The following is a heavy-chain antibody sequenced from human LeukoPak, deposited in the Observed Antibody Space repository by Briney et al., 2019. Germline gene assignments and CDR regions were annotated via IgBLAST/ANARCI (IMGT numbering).Heavy chain of an antibody. J-gene: IGHJ4*02. D-gene: IGHD6-13*01. Sequence: SETLSLTCAVSGGSISSSNWWSWARQPPGKGLEWIGEIYHSGSTNYNPSLKSRVTISVDKSKNQFSLKLSSVTAADTAVYYCARGMGSSWYTYDYWGQGTLVTVSS. CDR3: ARGMGSSWYTYDY. CDR2: IYHSGST. CDR1: GGSISSSNW. V-gene: IGHV4-4*02.